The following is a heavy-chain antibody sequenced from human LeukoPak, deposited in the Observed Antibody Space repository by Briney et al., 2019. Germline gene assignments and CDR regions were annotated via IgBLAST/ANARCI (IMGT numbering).Heavy chain of an antibody. J-gene: IGHJ6*02. Sequence: SETLSLTCTVSGGSISSYYWSWIRQAPGKGLEWIGYIYYSGSTNYNPSLKSRVTISVDTSKNQFSLKLSSVTAADTAVYYCARVRSQLWFGRPYYYGMDVWGQGTTVTVSS. CDR3: ARVRSQLWFGRPYYYGMDV. CDR1: GGSISSYY. V-gene: IGHV4-59*01. CDR2: IYYSGST. D-gene: IGHD3-10*01.